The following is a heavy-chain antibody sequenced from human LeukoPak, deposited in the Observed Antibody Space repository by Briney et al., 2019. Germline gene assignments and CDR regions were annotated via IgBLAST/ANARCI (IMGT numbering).Heavy chain of an antibody. Sequence: GGSLRLSCAASGFTFGDYAMSWVRQAPGKELEWVSAIDSVKGRFTISRDNSKNTLYLQMKSLRAGDTALYYCVGGYQLLLFDDWGQGTLVTVSS. V-gene: IGHV3-23*01. J-gene: IGHJ4*02. CDR3: VGGYQLLLFDD. CDR2: I. CDR1: GFTFGDYA. D-gene: IGHD2-2*01.